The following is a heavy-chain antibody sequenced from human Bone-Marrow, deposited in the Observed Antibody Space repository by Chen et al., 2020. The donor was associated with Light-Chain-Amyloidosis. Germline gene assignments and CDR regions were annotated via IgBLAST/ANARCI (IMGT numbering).Heavy chain of an antibody. V-gene: IGHV3-9*01. Sequence: VQLVESGGGLVPPGRSLRLSCAAPGFTFNDYAMSWVRQGPGKGLAWVSGMSSNSGSIGYADSVKGRFSISRDNAKNYLHLQMNSLRPEDTALYYCVKSLIPSRYLYHYYMDVWGKGTTVIVSS. J-gene: IGHJ6*03. CDR3: VKSLIPSRYLYHYYMDV. CDR2: MSSNSGSI. CDR1: GFTFNDYA. D-gene: IGHD1-1*01.